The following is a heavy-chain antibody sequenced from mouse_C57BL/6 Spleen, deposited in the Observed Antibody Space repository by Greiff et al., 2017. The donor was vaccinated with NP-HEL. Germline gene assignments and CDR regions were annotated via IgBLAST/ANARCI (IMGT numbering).Heavy chain of an antibody. J-gene: IGHJ2*01. V-gene: IGHV1-39*01. CDR2: INPNYGTT. CDR3: ARGDPYFAY. CDR1: GYSFTDYN. Sequence: EVQLQESGPELVKPGASVKLSCKASGYSFTDYNMNWVKQSTGRGLEWIGVINPNYGTTSYNQKFKGKATLTVDQSSSTAYMQLNSLTSEYSAVYYCARGDPYFAYWGQGTTLTVSA.